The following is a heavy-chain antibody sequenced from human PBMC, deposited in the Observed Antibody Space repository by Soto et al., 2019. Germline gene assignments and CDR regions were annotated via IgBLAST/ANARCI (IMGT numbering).Heavy chain of an antibody. CDR1: GFTFSSYA. D-gene: IGHD2-2*01. J-gene: IGHJ6*02. Sequence: PGGSLRLSCAASGFTFSSYAMSWVRQAPGKGLEWVSAISGSGGSTYYADSVKGRFTISRDNSKNTLYLQMNSLRAEDTAVYYSVKGSNPYYYYGMDVWGQGTTVTVSS. CDR2: ISGSGGST. CDR3: VKGSNPYYYYGMDV. V-gene: IGHV3-23*01.